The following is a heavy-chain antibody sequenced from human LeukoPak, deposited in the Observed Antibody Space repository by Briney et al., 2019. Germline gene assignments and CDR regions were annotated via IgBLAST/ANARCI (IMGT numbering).Heavy chain of an antibody. V-gene: IGHV4-59*01. CDR1: GGSISSYY. CDR2: IYYSGST. J-gene: IGHJ6*03. D-gene: IGHD6-6*01. Sequence: SETLSLTCTVSGGSISSYYWSWIRPPPGKGLEWIGYIYYSGSTNYNPSLKSRVTISVDTSKNQFSLKLSSVTAADTAVYYCARSGGSSPNSYYYYYYYMDVWGKGTTVTVSS. CDR3: ARSGGSSPNSYYYYYYYMDV.